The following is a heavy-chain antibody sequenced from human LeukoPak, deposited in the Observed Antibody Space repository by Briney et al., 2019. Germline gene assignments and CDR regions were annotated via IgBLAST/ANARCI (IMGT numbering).Heavy chain of an antibody. V-gene: IGHV3-23*01. CDR3: AKALAPQIAVAGTSDY. D-gene: IGHD6-19*01. J-gene: IGHJ4*02. Sequence: PGGSLRLSCAASGFTFSSYAMSWVRQAPGKGLEWVSAISGSGGSTYYADSVKGRFTISRDNSKNTLYLQMNSLRAEDTAVYYCAKALAPQIAVAGTSDYWGQGTLVTVSS. CDR2: ISGSGGST. CDR1: GFTFSSYA.